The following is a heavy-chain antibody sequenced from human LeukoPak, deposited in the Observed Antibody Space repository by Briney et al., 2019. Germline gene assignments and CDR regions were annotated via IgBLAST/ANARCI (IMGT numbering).Heavy chain of an antibody. J-gene: IGHJ4*02. Sequence: GRSLRLSCAASGFTFSSYAMHWVRQAPGKGLEWVAVISYDGSNKYYADSVKGRFTISRDNSKNTLYLQMNSLRAEDTAVYYCARGGFVLTTADSDYWGQGTLVTVSS. D-gene: IGHD4-17*01. CDR1: GFTFSSYA. CDR3: ARGGFVLTTADSDY. CDR2: ISYDGSNK. V-gene: IGHV3-30-3*01.